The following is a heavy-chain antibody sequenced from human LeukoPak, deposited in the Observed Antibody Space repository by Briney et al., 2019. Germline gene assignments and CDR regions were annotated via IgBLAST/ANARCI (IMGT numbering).Heavy chain of an antibody. CDR2: IIPIFGTA. D-gene: IGHD1-1*01. V-gene: IGHV1-69*05. J-gene: IGHJ4*02. CDR3: ASTAILWNDVRAGFDY. CDR1: GGTFSSYA. Sequence: SVKVSCKASGGTFSSYAISWVRQAPGQGLEWMGGIIPIFGTANYAQKFQGRVTITTDESTSTAYLELSSLRSEDTAVYYCASTAILWNDVRAGFDYWGQGTLVTVSS.